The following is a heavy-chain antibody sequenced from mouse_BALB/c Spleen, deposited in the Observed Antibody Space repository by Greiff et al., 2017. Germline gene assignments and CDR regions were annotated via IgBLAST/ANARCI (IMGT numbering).Heavy chain of an antibody. D-gene: IGHD2-3*01. V-gene: IGHV5-9-4*01. J-gene: IGHJ4*01. CDR2: ISSGGSYT. Sequence: EVQLVESGGGLVKPGGSLKLSCAASGFTFSSYAMSWVRQSPEKRLEWVAEISSGGSYTYYPDTVTGRFTISRDNAKNTLYLEMSSLRSEDTAMYDCARTSDGYFYAMDYWGQGTSVTVSS. CDR3: ARTSDGYFYAMDY. CDR1: GFTFSSYA.